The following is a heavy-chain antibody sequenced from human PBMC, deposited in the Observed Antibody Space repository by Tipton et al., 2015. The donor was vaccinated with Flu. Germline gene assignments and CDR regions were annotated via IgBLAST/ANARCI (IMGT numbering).Heavy chain of an antibody. CDR3: AKAGGSGSHAHFDY. V-gene: IGHV3-23*01. Sequence: SLRLSCEASGFTFSRYAMTWVRQAPGKGLEWVSVISVGGGTTHYADSVKGRFTISRDNSKNTLYLQMNSLRDEDTAVYYCAKAGGSGSHAHFDYWGQGTLVTVSS. CDR2: ISVGGGTT. CDR1: GFTFSRYA. J-gene: IGHJ4*02. D-gene: IGHD3-10*01.